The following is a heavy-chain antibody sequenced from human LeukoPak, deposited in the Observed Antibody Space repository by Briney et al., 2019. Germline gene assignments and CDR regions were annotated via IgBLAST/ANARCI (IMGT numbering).Heavy chain of an antibody. CDR3: ARVGGYNSPLDY. D-gene: IGHD5-24*01. Sequence: GGSLRLSCAASGFTFSGYWMHWVRQVPEKGLELVSRIDNGGSGTTYADSVRGRFTVSRDNAKNTLYLQMNSLRAEDAAIYYCARVGGYNSPLDYWGQGTLVTVSS. CDR2: IDNGGSGT. CDR1: GFTFSGYW. J-gene: IGHJ4*02. V-gene: IGHV3-74*01.